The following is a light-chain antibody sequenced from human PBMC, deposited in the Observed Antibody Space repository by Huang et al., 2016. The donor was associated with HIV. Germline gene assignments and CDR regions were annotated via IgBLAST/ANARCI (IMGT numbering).Light chain of an antibody. J-gene: IGKJ2*01. CDR1: QSLLHSSGHDS. CDR3: MQGLESPPT. Sequence: LVINPSPVSPSVTPGESASISFRSSQSLLHSSGHDSLDWYLQRQGQSPQLLIYLGSNRATGVPDRFSGSGAGTDFTLKISRVEAEDVGIYYCMQGLESPPTFGQGTKLEIK. CDR2: LGS. V-gene: IGKV2-28*01.